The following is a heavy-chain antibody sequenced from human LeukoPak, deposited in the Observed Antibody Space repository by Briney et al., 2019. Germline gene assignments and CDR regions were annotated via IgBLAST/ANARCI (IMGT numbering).Heavy chain of an antibody. V-gene: IGHV3-74*01. D-gene: IGHD1-26*01. CDR3: ARVEGGAYNWFDP. J-gene: IGHJ5*02. CDR1: GFTFSSYW. Sequence: GGSLRLSCAASGFTFSSYWMHWARQAPGKGLVWVSRINTDGSSTSYADSVKGRFTVSRDNAKNTLYLQMNSLRAEDTAVYYCARVEGGAYNWFDPWGQGTLVTVSS. CDR2: INTDGSST.